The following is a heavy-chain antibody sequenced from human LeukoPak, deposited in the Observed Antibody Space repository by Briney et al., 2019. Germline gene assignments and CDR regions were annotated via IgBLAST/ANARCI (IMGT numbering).Heavy chain of an antibody. CDR1: GFTFQIYA. CDR3: ARDRPNYHESNGHYYNRDGDH. Sequence: GGSLRLSCAASGFTFQIYAMSWVRLAPGKGLQWVASMCGSAGCTFYADSVKGRFTISRDNSKNTLSLQMNDLRADDTAIYYCARDRPNYHESNGHYYNRDGDHWGQGALVTVSS. D-gene: IGHD3-22*01. CDR2: MCGSAGCT. J-gene: IGHJ5*02. V-gene: IGHV3-23*01.